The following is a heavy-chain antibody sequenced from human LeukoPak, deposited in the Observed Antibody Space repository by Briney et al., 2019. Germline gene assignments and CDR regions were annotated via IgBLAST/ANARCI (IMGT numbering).Heavy chain of an antibody. D-gene: IGHD1-26*01. CDR1: GGSISISSYY. CDR3: ARRTGWEWHFDY. Sequence: SETLSLTCTVSGGSISISSYYWGWIRQPPGKGLEWIGSIYYSGSTYYNPSLKSRVTISVDTSKNQFSLKLSSVTAADTAVYYCARRTGWEWHFDYWGQGTLVTVSS. J-gene: IGHJ4*02. CDR2: IYYSGST. V-gene: IGHV4-39*01.